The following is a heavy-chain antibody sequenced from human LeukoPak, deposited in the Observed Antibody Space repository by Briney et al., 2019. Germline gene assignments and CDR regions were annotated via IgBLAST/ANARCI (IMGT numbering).Heavy chain of an antibody. CDR3: AREVGYCGGDCYLYFDY. CDR2: INHSGST. V-gene: IGHV4-39*02. D-gene: IGHD2-21*02. Sequence: SETLSLTCTVSGGSISSGDYYWSWVRQPPGKGLEWIGEINHSGSTNYNPSLKSRVTISIDTSKNHFSLKLSSVTAADTAVYYCAREVGYCGGDCYLYFDYWGQGTLVTVSS. CDR1: GGSISSGDYY. J-gene: IGHJ4*02.